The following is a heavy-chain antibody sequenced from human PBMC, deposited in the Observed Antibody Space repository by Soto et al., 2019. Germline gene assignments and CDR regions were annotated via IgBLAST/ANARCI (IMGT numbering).Heavy chain of an antibody. CDR2: ISYDGSNK. J-gene: IGHJ6*02. Sequence: GSLRLSCAASGFAFSSYGFHWVRQAPGKGLEWVALISYDGSNKYYADSVKGRFTISRDNSKNTLYLQMNSLRAVDTAVYYCAKGQYSDVWGQGTTVTVSS. CDR1: GFAFSSYG. D-gene: IGHD5-12*01. V-gene: IGHV3-30*18. CDR3: AKGQYSDV.